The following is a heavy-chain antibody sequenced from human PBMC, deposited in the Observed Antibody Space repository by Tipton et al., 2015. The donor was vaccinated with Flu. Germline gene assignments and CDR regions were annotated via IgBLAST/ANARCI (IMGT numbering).Heavy chain of an antibody. CDR3: ATHCTNGICYNPYYYYGLDV. D-gene: IGHD2-8*01. CDR2: NIPIFGTI. CDR1: GGTFSSYS. Sequence: VQLVQSGAEVKKPGSSVKVSCKASGGTFSSYSISWVRQAPGQGLEWMGGNIPIFGTINYAQKFQGRVTITADESTSTAYMELSSLRSEDSAVYYCATHCTNGICYNPYYYYGLDVWGQGTTVTVSS. J-gene: IGHJ6*02. V-gene: IGHV1-69*12.